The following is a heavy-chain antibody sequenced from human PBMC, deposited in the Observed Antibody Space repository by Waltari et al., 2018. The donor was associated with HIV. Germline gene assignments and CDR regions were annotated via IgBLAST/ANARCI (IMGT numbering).Heavy chain of an antibody. J-gene: IGHJ4*02. Sequence: EVQLVESGGGLVKPGGSLRLSCAASGFTFSSYSMNWVRQAPGKGLEWVSSISISSSYIYYADSVKGRFTISRDNAKNSLYLQMNSLRAEDTAVYYCARDPRRDPTLYYFDYWGQGTLVTVSS. D-gene: IGHD1-26*01. CDR1: GFTFSSYS. CDR3: ARDPRRDPTLYYFDY. CDR2: ISISSSYI. V-gene: IGHV3-21*01.